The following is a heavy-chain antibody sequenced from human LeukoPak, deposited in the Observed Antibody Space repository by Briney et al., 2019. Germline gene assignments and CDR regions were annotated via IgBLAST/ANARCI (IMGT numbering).Heavy chain of an antibody. CDR1: GFTFSTYA. CDR3: ARGNVLRFLEWSSFAYGAFDI. CDR2: ISYDGSNK. V-gene: IGHV3-30-3*01. J-gene: IGHJ3*02. D-gene: IGHD3-3*01. Sequence: GGSLRLSCAASGFTFSTYAMHWVRQAPGKGLEWVAVISYDGSNKYYADSVKGRFTISRDNSKNTLYLQMNSLRAEDTAVYYCARGNVLRFLEWSSFAYGAFDIWGQGTMVTVSS.